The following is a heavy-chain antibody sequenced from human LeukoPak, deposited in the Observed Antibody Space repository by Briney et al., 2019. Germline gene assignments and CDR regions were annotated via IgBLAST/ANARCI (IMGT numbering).Heavy chain of an antibody. J-gene: IGHJ4*02. CDR3: ARNSGGRRYYFTE. D-gene: IGHD3-10*01. CDR2: IYTDGSAK. CDR1: GFIFSNSG. V-gene: IGHV3-33*01. Sequence: GGSLRLSCAASGFIFSNSGMHWVRQAPGKGLEWVTVIYTDGSAKYYADSVKGRFTISRDNSQNTLYLQMNSLRAEDTAVYYCARNSGGRRYYFTEWGQGTLVTVSS.